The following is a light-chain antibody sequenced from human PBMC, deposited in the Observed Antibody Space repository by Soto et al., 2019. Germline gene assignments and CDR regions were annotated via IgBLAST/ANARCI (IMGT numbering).Light chain of an antibody. J-gene: IGKJ1*01. CDR2: TAS. Sequence: DIQLTQSPSFLSASVGDRVTITCRANQGISSFLAWYQQKPGKAPNLLIYTASTLQSGVPSRFSGSGSGTEFTLTIRSLQPEDFATYYCQHFNSFPWALGQGTKVEIK. V-gene: IGKV1-9*01. CDR1: QGISSF. CDR3: QHFNSFPWA.